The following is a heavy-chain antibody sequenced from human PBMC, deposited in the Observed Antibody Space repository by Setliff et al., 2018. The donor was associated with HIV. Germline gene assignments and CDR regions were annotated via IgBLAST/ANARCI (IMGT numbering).Heavy chain of an antibody. J-gene: IGHJ4*02. Sequence: SETMSLTCTVSGGSISSTGYFWSWIRQPPGKGLEWIGSLFYDGNTYYMPSLKSRSAISVDASKNQFSLKLTSVTAAATAVYFCARVPFGVHRYYFDSWGQGKLVTVSS. CDR1: GGSISSTGYF. CDR2: LFYDGNT. D-gene: IGHD3-16*01. V-gene: IGHV4-30-4*01. CDR3: ARVPFGVHRYYFDS.